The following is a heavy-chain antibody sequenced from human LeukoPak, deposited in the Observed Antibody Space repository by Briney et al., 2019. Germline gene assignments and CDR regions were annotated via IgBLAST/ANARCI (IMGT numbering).Heavy chain of an antibody. CDR2: IYSGDAT. J-gene: IGHJ4*02. Sequence: GGSLRPSWAESESTVISNYWIWFGQAPGRGLDWVSVIYSGDATYYADSVKGRFTISRDNSKNTLYLQMDSLRVDDTAVYYCARDLGVVRGVVGHWGQGTLVTVSS. CDR3: ARDLGVVRGVVGH. CDR1: ESTVISNY. D-gene: IGHD3-10*01. V-gene: IGHV3-66*01.